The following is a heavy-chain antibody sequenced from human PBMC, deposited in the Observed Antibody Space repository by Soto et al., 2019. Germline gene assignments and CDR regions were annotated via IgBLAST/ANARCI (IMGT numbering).Heavy chain of an antibody. CDR1: GGSISSYY. V-gene: IGHV4-59*08. J-gene: IGHJ6*03. CDR3: ARHRGHQIPSDYYYYMDV. D-gene: IGHD2-15*01. Sequence: PSETLSLTCTVSGGSISSYYWSWIRQPPGKGLEWIGYIYYSGSTKYNPSLNSRLTISVDTSKNQFSLKLISVTAADTAVYYCARHRGHQIPSDYYYYMDVWGKGTTVTVSS. CDR2: IYYSGST.